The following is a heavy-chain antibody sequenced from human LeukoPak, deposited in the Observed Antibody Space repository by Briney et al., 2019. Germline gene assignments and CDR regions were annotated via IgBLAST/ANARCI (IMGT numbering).Heavy chain of an antibody. CDR1: GFTFSSYS. CDR3: ARDHQGYYGSGSYRAELDY. Sequence: GGSLRLSCAASGFTFSSYSMNWVRQAPWKGLEWVSSIICSSSYIYYADSVKGRFTISRDNAKNSLYLQMNSLRAEDTAVYYCARDHQGYYGSGSYRAELDYWGQGTLVTVSS. V-gene: IGHV3-21*01. CDR2: IICSSSYI. J-gene: IGHJ4*02. D-gene: IGHD3-10*01.